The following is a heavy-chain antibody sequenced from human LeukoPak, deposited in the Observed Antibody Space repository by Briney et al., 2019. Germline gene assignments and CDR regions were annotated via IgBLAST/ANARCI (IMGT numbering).Heavy chain of an antibody. V-gene: IGHV3-23*01. CDR1: GFSFRNYV. Sequence: PGGSLTLSCLGSGFSFRNYVMNWVRQAPGKGLEWLATIYGSGVSISYADSVKGRFTISRDNSNNTLYLQMNSLRAEDTAIYYCAKDLGWELPAEAFWGQGTLVTVSA. CDR2: IYGSGVSI. J-gene: IGHJ1*01. D-gene: IGHD1-26*01. CDR3: AKDLGWELPAEAF.